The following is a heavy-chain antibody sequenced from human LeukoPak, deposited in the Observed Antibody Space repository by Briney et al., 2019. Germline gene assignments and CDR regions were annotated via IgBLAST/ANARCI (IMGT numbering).Heavy chain of an antibody. Sequence: GASVKVSCKASGYTFTSYGISWVRQAPGQGLEWMGWISAYNGNTNYAQKLQGRVTMTTDTSTSTAYMELRSLRSDDTAVYYCARAPIGYCTNGVCYGFLTDYWGQGTLVPVSS. CDR1: GYTFTSYG. CDR3: ARAPIGYCTNGVCYGFLTDY. V-gene: IGHV1-18*01. CDR2: ISAYNGNT. J-gene: IGHJ4*02. D-gene: IGHD2-8*01.